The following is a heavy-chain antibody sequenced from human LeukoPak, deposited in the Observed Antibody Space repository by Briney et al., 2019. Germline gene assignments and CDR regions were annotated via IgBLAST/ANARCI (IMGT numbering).Heavy chain of an antibody. Sequence: ASVKVSCKASGYTFTNYYMHWVRQAPGQGLEWMGWINPNGGGTNYAQKFQGRVTMTRDTSNSTAYMELNRLRSDGAAVYYCARDLTYYDSSGYSADFWGEGTLVTVSS. CDR3: ARDLTYYDSSGYSADF. D-gene: IGHD3-22*01. J-gene: IGHJ4*02. CDR1: GYTFTNYY. V-gene: IGHV1-2*02. CDR2: INPNGGGT.